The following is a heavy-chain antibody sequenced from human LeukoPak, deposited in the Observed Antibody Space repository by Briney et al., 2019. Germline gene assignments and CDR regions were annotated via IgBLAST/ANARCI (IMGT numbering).Heavy chain of an antibody. Sequence: PGGSLRLSCSASAFTFSSCWMTWVRQAPGKGLEWVAVIWYDGNNKYYTDSVKGRFTISRDNSKNTLYLQMNSLRAEDTAVYYCAKKLRGSYYFDYWGQGTLVTVSS. J-gene: IGHJ4*02. D-gene: IGHD1-26*01. CDR3: AKKLRGSYYFDY. CDR2: IWYDGNNK. CDR1: AFTFSSCW. V-gene: IGHV3-33*06.